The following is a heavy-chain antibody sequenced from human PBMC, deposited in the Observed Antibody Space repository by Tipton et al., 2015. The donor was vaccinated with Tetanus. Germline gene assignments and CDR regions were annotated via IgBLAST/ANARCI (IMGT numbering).Heavy chain of an antibody. CDR2: VSYSGRT. J-gene: IGHJ2*01. D-gene: IGHD3-3*01. Sequence: TLSLTCTVSGGSVRSGDYSWNWIRQPPGKGLEWLAYVSYSGRTNSNYSLKSRITISQDTSKNQFSLKLSSVTAADTAVYYCARDPAVLRFLEWLPDWYFALWGRGTLVTVSS. CDR3: ARDPAVLRFLEWLPDWYFAL. CDR1: GGSVRSGDYS. V-gene: IGHV4-61*08.